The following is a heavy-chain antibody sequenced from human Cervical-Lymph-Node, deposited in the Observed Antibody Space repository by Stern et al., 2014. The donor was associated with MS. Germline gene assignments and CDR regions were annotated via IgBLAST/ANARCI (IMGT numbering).Heavy chain of an antibody. V-gene: IGHV1-18*04. D-gene: IGHD1-26*01. CDR3: ARDPGEWELRGYFDY. Sequence: QVQLGQSGAEVKKPGASVKVSCKASGYTFTSYGISWVRQAPGQGLEWMGWISAYNGNTNYAQKLQGLVTMTTDPSTSTAYMELRRLRSDDTAVYYFARDPGEWELRGYFDYWGQGTLVTVSS. CDR1: GYTFTSYG. CDR2: ISAYNGNT. J-gene: IGHJ4*02.